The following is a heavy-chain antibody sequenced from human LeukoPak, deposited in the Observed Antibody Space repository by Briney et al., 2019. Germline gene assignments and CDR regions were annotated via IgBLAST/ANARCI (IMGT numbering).Heavy chain of an antibody. CDR3: AREQWLRTGAFDI. D-gene: IGHD5-12*01. Sequence: GGSLRLSCAASGFTFSSYWMSWVRQAPGKGLEWVSYISSSGRTIYYADSVKGRFTISRDNAKNSLYLQMNSLRAEDTAVYYCAREQWLRTGAFDIWGQGTMVTVSS. J-gene: IGHJ3*02. CDR1: GFTFSSYW. CDR2: ISSSGRTI. V-gene: IGHV3-48*04.